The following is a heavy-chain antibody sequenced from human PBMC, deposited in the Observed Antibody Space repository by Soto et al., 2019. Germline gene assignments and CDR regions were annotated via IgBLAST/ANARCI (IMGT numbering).Heavy chain of an antibody. CDR3: ARDNYGPLGY. V-gene: IGHV1-2*02. D-gene: IGHD3-10*01. J-gene: IGHJ4*02. CDR1: GYTFTDLY. Sequence: GASVKVSCKPSGYTFTDLYIHWVRQAPGQGLEWMGWVDPNSGGTKQTQKFQGRLTMTRDTSTGAVYMELYSLRSDDTSVYYCARDNYGPLGYWGQGTLVTVSS. CDR2: VDPNSGGT.